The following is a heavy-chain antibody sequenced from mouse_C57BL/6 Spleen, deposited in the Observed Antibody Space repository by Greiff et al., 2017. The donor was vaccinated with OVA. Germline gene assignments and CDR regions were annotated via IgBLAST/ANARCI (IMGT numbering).Heavy chain of an antibody. V-gene: IGHV1-52*01. J-gene: IGHJ4*01. CDR2: IDPSDSET. D-gene: IGHD1-1*01. Sequence: VQLQQPGAELVRPGSSVKLSCKASGYTFTSYWMHWVKQRPIQGLEWIGNIDPSDSETHYNQKFKDKATLTVDKSSSTAYMQLSSLTSEDSAVYYCARYGSSPYAMDYWGQGTSVTVSS. CDR3: ARYGSSPYAMDY. CDR1: GYTFTSYW.